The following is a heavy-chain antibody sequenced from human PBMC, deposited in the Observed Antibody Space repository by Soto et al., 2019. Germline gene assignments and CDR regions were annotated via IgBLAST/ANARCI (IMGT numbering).Heavy chain of an antibody. V-gene: IGHV1-69*06. CDR1: GGTFSISSYA. Sequence: GASVKVSCKASGGTFSISSYAINWVRQAPGQGLEWMGGIIPFINTANNAQKFQGRVTITADKSTSTAYMELNSLRSEDTAVYYCATVLLGDYRLDSWGRGTLVTVSS. J-gene: IGHJ4*02. D-gene: IGHD1-26*01. CDR2: IIPFINTA. CDR3: ATVLLGDYRLDS.